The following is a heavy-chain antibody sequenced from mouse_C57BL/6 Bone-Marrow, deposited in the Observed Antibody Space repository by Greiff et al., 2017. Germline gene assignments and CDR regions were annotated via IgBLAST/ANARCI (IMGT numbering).Heavy chain of an antibody. CDR2: IDPSDSYT. CDR1: GYTFTSYW. V-gene: IGHV1-69*01. J-gene: IGHJ2*01. CDR3: ARSGPYYFDY. Sequence: QVQLQQSGAELVMPGASVKLSCKASGYTFTSYWMHWVKQRPGQGLEWIGEIDPSDSYTNYNQKFTGKSTLTVDKSSSTAYMQLSSLTSEDSSVYYCARSGPYYFDYGGQGTTLTVSS.